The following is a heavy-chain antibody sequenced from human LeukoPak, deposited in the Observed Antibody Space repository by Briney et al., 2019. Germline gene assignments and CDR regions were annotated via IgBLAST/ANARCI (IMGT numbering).Heavy chain of an antibody. J-gene: IGHJ6*02. Sequence: SVKVSCKASGGTFSSYTISWVRQAPGQGLEWMGRIIPILGIANYAQKFQGRVTITADKSTSTAYMELSSLRSEDTAVYYCARDQWGSGWYGGDLGYYYGMDVWGQGTTVTVSS. CDR1: GGTFSSYT. D-gene: IGHD6-19*01. CDR2: IIPILGIA. V-gene: IGHV1-69*04. CDR3: ARDQWGSGWYGGDLGYYYGMDV.